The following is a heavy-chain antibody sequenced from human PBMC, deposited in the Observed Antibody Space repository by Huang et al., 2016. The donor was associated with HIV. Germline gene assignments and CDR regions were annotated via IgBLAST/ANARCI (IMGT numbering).Heavy chain of an antibody. D-gene: IGHD3-3*01. CDR1: GFSFSSYA. V-gene: IGHV3-23*04. J-gene: IGHJ4*02. CDR2: SSGSGGNT. Sequence: VESGGGSARSGGSLRLSCAASGFSFSSYALGWVRQCPGKGLEWGASSSGSGGNTYYADSVKGRFTISRNNFDKNTVYLQMNNLKAADSGIYYCAKDFGVAAPYYFDLWGQGTPVSVSS. CDR3: AKDFGVAAPYYFDL.